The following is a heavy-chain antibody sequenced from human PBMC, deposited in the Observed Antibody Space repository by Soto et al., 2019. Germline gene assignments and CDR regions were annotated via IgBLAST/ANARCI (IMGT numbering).Heavy chain of an antibody. D-gene: IGHD3-10*01. CDR2: INGDGSGT. V-gene: IGHV3-74*01. Sequence: EVQLVESGGGLVQPGGSLRLSCAASGFTFSGSWMHLVRQAPGKGLVWVSRINGDGSGTSYADFVKGRFTISRDDAKNTLFLQMNGLRAEDTAVYYCARGIFGSGTANDYGGQGTLVTVSS. CDR1: GFTFSGSW. CDR3: ARGIFGSGTANDY. J-gene: IGHJ4*02.